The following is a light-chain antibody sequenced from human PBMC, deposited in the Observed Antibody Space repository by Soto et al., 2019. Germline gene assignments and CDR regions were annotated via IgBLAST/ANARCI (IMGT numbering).Light chain of an antibody. CDR3: QQRSNWPPYT. CDR2: DAF. Sequence: EIVLTQSPATLSLSPGERATLFCRASQSVSSYLAWYQQKPGQAPRLLIYDAFNRATGIPARFSGSGSGTDFPLTISSLEPEDFAVYYCQQRSNWPPYTFGQGTKLEIK. J-gene: IGKJ2*01. V-gene: IGKV3-11*01. CDR1: QSVSSY.